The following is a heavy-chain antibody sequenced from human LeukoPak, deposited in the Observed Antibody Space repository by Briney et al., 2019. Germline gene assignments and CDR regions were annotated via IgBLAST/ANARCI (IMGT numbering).Heavy chain of an antibody. CDR2: MKQDGSEK. J-gene: IGHJ4*02. Sequence: GGSLRLSCAASGFTFSSYWMSWVRQAPGKGLEWVANMKQDGSEKNYLDSVKGRFTISRDNAKNSLYLQMNSLRAEDTAVYYCARETLTSGWVDYWGQGTLVTVSS. CDR1: GFTFSSYW. CDR3: ARETLTSGWVDY. V-gene: IGHV3-7*01. D-gene: IGHD6-19*01.